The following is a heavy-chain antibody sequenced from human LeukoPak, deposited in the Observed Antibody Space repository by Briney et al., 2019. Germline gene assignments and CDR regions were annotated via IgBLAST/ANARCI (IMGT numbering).Heavy chain of an antibody. CDR2: ISYDGSNK. Sequence: PGGSLRLSCAASGFTFSSYGMHWVRQAPGKGLEWVAGISYDGSNKYYADSVKGRFTISRDNSKNTLYLQMNSLRAEDTAVYYCAKEDYYDGTFDYWGQGTLVTVSS. CDR1: GFTFSSYG. D-gene: IGHD3-22*01. V-gene: IGHV3-30*18. CDR3: AKEDYYDGTFDY. J-gene: IGHJ4*02.